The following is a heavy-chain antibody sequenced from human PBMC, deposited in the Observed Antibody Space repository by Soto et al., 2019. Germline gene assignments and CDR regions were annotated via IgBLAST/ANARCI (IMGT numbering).Heavy chain of an antibody. CDR1: GGSINDFY. CDR2: IYYSGST. D-gene: IGHD6-6*01. CDR3: ARVGGVAARTFDY. J-gene: IGHJ4*02. V-gene: IGHV4-59*01. Sequence: SETLSLTCTVSGGSINDFYWSWIRQPPGKGLEWIGYIYYSGSTDYNPSLKGRVTISVDTSKNQFSMKLRSVTAADTAVYYCARVGGVAARTFDYWGQGTLVTVSS.